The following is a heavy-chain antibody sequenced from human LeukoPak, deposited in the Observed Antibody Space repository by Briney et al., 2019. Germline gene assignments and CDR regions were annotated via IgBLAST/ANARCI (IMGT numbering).Heavy chain of an antibody. J-gene: IGHJ6*02. CDR3: AKVSSSRRPRIVVVPAAMPRYYYYGMDV. Sequence: GGSLRLSCAASGFTFSSYAMSWVRQAPGKGLEWVSAISGSGGSTYYAVSVKGRFTISRDNSMNTLYLQMNSLRAEDTAVYYCAKVSSSRRPRIVVVPAAMPRYYYYGMDVWGQGTTVTVSS. CDR2: ISGSGGST. V-gene: IGHV3-23*01. D-gene: IGHD2-2*01. CDR1: GFTFSSYA.